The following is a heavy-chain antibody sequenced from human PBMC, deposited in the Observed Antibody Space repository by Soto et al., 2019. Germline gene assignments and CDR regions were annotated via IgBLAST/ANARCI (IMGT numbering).Heavy chain of an antibody. V-gene: IGHV3-48*02. D-gene: IGHD6-19*01. CDR1: GFTFSSYS. J-gene: IGHJ3*02. CDR2: ISSSSSNI. CDR3: AREGGWDRERSDAFDI. Sequence: GGSLRLSCAASGFTFSSYSMNWVRQAPGKGLEWVSYISSSSSNIYYADSGKGRFTISRDNAKNSLYLQMNSLRDEDKAGDYCAREGGWDRERSDAFDIWGQGTMVTVSS.